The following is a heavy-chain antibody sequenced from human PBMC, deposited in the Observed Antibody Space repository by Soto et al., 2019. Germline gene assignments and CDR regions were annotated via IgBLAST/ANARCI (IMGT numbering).Heavy chain of an antibody. CDR2: IYSGGST. Sequence: EVQLVETGGGLIQPGGSLRLSCAASGFTVSSNYMSWVRQAPGKGLEWVSVIYSGGSTYYADSVKGRFTISRDNSKNTLYLQMNSLRAEDTAVYYCARQLGYSIEGSSGYRYYYYGMDVWGQGTTVTVSS. J-gene: IGHJ6*02. CDR3: ARQLGYSIEGSSGYRYYYYGMDV. D-gene: IGHD3-22*01. V-gene: IGHV3-53*02. CDR1: GFTVSSNY.